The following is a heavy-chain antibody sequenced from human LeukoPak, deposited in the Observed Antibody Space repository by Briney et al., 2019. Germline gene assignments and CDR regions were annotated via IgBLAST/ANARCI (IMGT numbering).Heavy chain of an antibody. CDR3: AREVADTIFGVVIGYYFDY. J-gene: IGHJ4*02. CDR1: GFTFSTYA. V-gene: IGHV3-53*01. Sequence: PSGGSLRLSCAASGFTFSTYAMSWVRQAPGKGLEWVSVIYSGGSTYYADSVKGRFTISRDNSKNTLYLQMNSLRAEDTAVYYCAREVADTIFGVVIGYYFDYWGQGTLVTVSS. CDR2: IYSGGST. D-gene: IGHD3-3*01.